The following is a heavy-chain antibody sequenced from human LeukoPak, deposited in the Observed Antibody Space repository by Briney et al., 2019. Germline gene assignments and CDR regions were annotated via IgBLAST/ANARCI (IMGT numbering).Heavy chain of an antibody. CDR3: ARDSLYYFNY. CDR1: GFTFSSYS. CDR2: ISSSSTYI. V-gene: IGHV3-21*01. Sequence: GGSLRLSCAASGFTFSSYSMNWVRQAPGKGVEWVSSISSSSTYIYYADSVKGRFAISRDNAKNSLYLQMNSLRAEDTAVYYCARDSLYYFNYWGQGTLVTVSS. D-gene: IGHD3-10*01. J-gene: IGHJ4*02.